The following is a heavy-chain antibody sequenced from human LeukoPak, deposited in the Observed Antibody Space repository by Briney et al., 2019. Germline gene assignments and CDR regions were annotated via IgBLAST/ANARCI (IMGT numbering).Heavy chain of an antibody. Sequence: GGSLRLSCAASGFTFSNYWMSWIRQAPGKGLEWVSYISSSGSTIYYADSVKGRFTISRDNAKNSLYLQMNSLRAEDTAVYYCATWDYYDSSGYGDYWGQGTLVTVSS. D-gene: IGHD3-22*01. CDR1: GFTFSNYW. J-gene: IGHJ4*02. CDR3: ATWDYYDSSGYGDY. CDR2: ISSSGSTI. V-gene: IGHV3-11*04.